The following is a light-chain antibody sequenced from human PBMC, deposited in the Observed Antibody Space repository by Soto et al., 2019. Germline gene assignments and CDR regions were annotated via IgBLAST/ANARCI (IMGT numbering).Light chain of an antibody. Sequence: TQPASVSGSPGQSITISCTGTSSDVGGYNYVSWYQQHPGKAPKLMIYDVSNRPSGVSNRFSGSKSGNTASLTISGLQAEDEADYYCSSYTSSSTRVVFGGGTKLTVL. CDR2: DVS. V-gene: IGLV2-14*01. CDR1: SSDVGGYNY. CDR3: SSYTSSSTRVV. J-gene: IGLJ2*01.